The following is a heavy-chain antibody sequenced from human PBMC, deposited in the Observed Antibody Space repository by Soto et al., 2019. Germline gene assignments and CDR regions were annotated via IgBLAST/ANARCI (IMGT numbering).Heavy chain of an antibody. J-gene: IGHJ4*02. CDR3: ATDRGYSSGWQPYFFDY. D-gene: IGHD6-19*01. Sequence: EVQLLESGGGLVQPGGSLRLSCAASGFTFSSYAMSWVRQAPGKGLEWVSGISGSGGSTDYANSVKGRFTISRDNSKNTLYLQMNSLRAEDTAVYYCATDRGYSSGWQPYFFDYWGQGTLVTVSS. CDR1: GFTFSSYA. V-gene: IGHV3-23*01. CDR2: ISGSGGST.